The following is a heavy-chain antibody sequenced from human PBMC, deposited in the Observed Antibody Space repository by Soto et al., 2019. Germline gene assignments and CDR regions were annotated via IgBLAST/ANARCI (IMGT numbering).Heavy chain of an antibody. D-gene: IGHD3-22*01. CDR3: AALSPRGYYDSSAVDAFDI. CDR1: GGSIRKSNW. Sequence: PSVTLSLTRAFSGGSIRKSNWWGWVPQPPGKGVEWIGEIYHSGSTNYNPSLKSRVTISVDKSKNQFSLKLSSVTAADTAVYYCAALSPRGYYDSSAVDAFDIWGQGTMVTVSS. V-gene: IGHV4-4*02. CDR2: IYHSGST. J-gene: IGHJ3*02.